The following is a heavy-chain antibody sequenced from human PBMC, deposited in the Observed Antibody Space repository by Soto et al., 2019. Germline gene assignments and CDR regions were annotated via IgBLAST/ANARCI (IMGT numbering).Heavy chain of an antibody. Sequence: QVQLQESGPGLVKASETLSLTCTVSSDSVSSFYWTWIRQPPGKGLEWIGYIHYSGATNYNPSLRSRVTISVDTSKNQFSVKLSSVTAADTAVYYCARGTWGVPRIDYWGQGILVIVSS. V-gene: IGHV4-59*02. CDR2: IHYSGAT. CDR1: SDSVSSFY. J-gene: IGHJ4*02. CDR3: ARGTWGVPRIDY. D-gene: IGHD3-16*01.